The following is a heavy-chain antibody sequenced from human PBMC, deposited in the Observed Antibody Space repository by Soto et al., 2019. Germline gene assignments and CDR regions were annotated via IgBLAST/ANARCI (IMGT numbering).Heavy chain of an antibody. CDR2: IYYSGST. V-gene: IGHV4-31*03. J-gene: IGHJ4*02. CDR1: GGSISSCGYY. Sequence: SETLSLTCTVSGGSISSCGYYWSWIRQHPGKGLEWIGYIYYSGSTYYNPSLKSRVTISVDTSKNQFSLKLSSVTAADTAVYYCARSDCYSGCFFDYWGQGTLVTVSS. CDR3: ARSDCYSGCFFDY. D-gene: IGHD2-15*01.